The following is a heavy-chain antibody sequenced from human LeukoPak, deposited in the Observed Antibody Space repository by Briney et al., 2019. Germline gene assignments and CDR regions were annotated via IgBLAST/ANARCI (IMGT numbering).Heavy chain of an antibody. V-gene: IGHV3-43*01. CDR1: GFMFDDFT. CDR2: INWDGGST. J-gene: IGHJ4*02. Sequence: PGGSLRLSCVASGFMFDDFTLHWVRQAPGKGLEWVSLINWDGGSTYYAGSVKGRFTISRDNAKNSLYLQMNSLRAEDTAVYYCASGDSSGYYYVDWGQGTLVTVSS. CDR3: ASGDSSGYYYVD. D-gene: IGHD3-22*01.